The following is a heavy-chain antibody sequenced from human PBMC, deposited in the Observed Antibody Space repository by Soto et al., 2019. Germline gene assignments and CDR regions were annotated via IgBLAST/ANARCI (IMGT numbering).Heavy chain of an antibody. Sequence: ASETLSLTRAVSCGSLSRGGYSWGWIRQPPGKGLEWIGYIYHSGSTYYNPSLKSRVTISVDRSKNQFSLKLSSVTAADTAVYYCSRDVDFGEEDVWGQGTTVTVSS. CDR2: IYHSGST. CDR1: CGSLSRGGYS. J-gene: IGHJ6*02. CDR3: SRDVDFGEEDV. D-gene: IGHD4-17*01. V-gene: IGHV4-30-2*01.